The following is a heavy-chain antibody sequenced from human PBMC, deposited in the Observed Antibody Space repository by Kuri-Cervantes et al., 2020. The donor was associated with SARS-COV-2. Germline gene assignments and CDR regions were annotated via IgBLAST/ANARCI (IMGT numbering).Heavy chain of an antibody. Sequence: SETLSLTCAVSGYSISSGYYWGWIRQPPGKGLEWIGSIYHSGSTYYNPSLKSRVTISVDTSKNQFSLKLSSATAADTAVYYCARRLKDGPPDYWGQGTLVTVSS. CDR2: IYHSGST. CDR1: GYSISSGYY. J-gene: IGHJ4*02. CDR3: ARRLKDGPPDY. V-gene: IGHV4-38-2*01.